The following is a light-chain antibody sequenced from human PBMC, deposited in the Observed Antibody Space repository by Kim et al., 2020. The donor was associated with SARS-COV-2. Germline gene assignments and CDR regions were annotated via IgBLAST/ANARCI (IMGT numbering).Light chain of an antibody. CDR3: CSYAGSYTWV. J-gene: IGLJ3*02. CDR1: SSEVGGYNY. Sequence: GQSVTISCTGTSSEVGGYNYVSWYQQHPGRAPKVMIYDVSKRPSGVPDRFSGSKSGNAASLTISGLQTEDEADYYCCSYAGSYTWVFGGGTQLTVL. V-gene: IGLV2-11*01. CDR2: DVS.